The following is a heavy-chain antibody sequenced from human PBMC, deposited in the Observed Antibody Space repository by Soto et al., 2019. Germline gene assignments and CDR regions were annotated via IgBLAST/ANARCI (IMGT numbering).Heavy chain of an antibody. V-gene: IGHV1-69*01. CDR2: IIPIFGTA. CDR3: AGIPPTSITGTTVFDY. J-gene: IGHJ4*02. D-gene: IGHD1-7*01. CDR1: GGTFSSYA. Sequence: QVQLVQSGAEVKKPGSSVKVSCKASGGTFSSYAISWVRQAPGQGLEWMGGIIPIFGTANYAQKFQGRVTIAADESTGTAYMELSSLRSEDTDVYYCAGIPPTSITGTTVFDYWGQGTLVTVSS.